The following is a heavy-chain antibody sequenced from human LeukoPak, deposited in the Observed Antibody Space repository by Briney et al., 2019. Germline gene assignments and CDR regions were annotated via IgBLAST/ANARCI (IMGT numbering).Heavy chain of an antibody. CDR3: ARSPKYYYGSGSSLDYMDV. CDR1: GYSITSAYY. CDR2: FFLKGST. J-gene: IGHJ6*03. Sequence: SETLSLTCTVSGYSITSAYYWGWIRPPPGKGLEWIGSFFLKGSTYYNPSLKSRVTISVDTSKNQFSLKLSSVTAADTAVYYCARSPKYYYGSGSSLDYMDVWGKGTTVTISS. D-gene: IGHD3-10*01. V-gene: IGHV4-38-2*02.